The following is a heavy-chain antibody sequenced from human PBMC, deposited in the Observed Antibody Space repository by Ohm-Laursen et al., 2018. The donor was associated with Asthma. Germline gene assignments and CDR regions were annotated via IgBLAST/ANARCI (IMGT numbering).Heavy chain of an antibody. V-gene: IGHV1-18*01. Sequence: SSVKVSCKASGYTFTSYGISWVRQAPGQGLEWMGWISAYNGNTNYAQKLQGRVTMTRDTSTSTVYMELSSLRSEDTAVYYCARDFSDSGYDYGDYWGQGTLVNVSS. CDR2: ISAYNGNT. CDR1: GYTFTSYG. D-gene: IGHD5-12*01. CDR3: ARDFSDSGYDYGDY. J-gene: IGHJ4*02.